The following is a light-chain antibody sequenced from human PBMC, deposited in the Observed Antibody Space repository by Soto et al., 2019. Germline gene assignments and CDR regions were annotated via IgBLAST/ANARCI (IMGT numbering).Light chain of an antibody. CDR3: QSYDSRLSVV. CDR2: GNS. J-gene: IGLJ2*01. CDR1: SSNIGAGYD. V-gene: IGLV1-40*01. Sequence: QSVLTQPPSVSGAPGQRVTISCTGSSSNIGAGYDVHWYQQVPGTAPKLLIYGNSNRPSGVPDRFSGSKSGTSASLAITGLQAEDEADYYCQSYDSRLSVVFGGGTQLTVL.